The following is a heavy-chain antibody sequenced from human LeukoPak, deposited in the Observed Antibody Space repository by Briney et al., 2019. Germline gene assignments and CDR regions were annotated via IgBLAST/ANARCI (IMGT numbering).Heavy chain of an antibody. Sequence: GGSLRLSCEVSGFSFDVFTMYWVRQSPEKGLGCVSFISWDGGITHYMDSVKGRFTISRDNNKNFLYLQMNDLRTEDTAIYYCAKGAVVTPGFFDYWGQGTLVTVSS. V-gene: IGHV3-43*01. J-gene: IGHJ4*02. CDR1: GFSFDVFT. CDR3: AKGAVVTPGFFDY. D-gene: IGHD2-21*02. CDR2: ISWDGGIT.